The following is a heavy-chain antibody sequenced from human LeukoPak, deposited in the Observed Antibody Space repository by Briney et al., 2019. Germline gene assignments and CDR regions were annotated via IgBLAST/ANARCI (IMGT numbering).Heavy chain of an antibody. J-gene: IGHJ2*01. CDR3: AKDGADRMYWYFDL. V-gene: IGHV3-30*18. CDR1: GFTFSKYG. CDR2: MAHDGSKT. Sequence: GGSLRLSCAASGFTFSKYGMHWVRQAPGKVLEWVAVMAHDGSKTYYADSVKGRFTISRDNSKNTLYLQMNSLRPEDTAVYYCAKDGADRMYWYFDLWGRGTLVTVSS. D-gene: IGHD2-8*01.